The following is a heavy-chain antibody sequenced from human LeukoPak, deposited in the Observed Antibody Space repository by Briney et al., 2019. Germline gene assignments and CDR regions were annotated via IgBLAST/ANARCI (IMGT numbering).Heavy chain of an antibody. V-gene: IGHV3-64D*06. CDR3: ECYYYDSSGRPPIL. CDR2: ISGDGDST. D-gene: IGHD3-22*01. CDR1: GFNFSNYP. J-gene: IGHJ4*02. Sequence: GGSLSLSCSASGFNFSNYPMYWVRQAPGRGLDYVSAISGDGDSTYYADSVKDRFTISRDNSKNTLYLQMSSLRTEDTGVYYCECYYYDSSGRPPILWGQGTLVTVSS.